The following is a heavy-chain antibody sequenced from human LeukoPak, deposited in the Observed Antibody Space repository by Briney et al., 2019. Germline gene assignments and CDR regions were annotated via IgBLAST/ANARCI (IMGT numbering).Heavy chain of an antibody. CDR3: ARHYEGLGQRDYYYYYMDV. CDR1: GYSFTSYW. J-gene: IGHJ6*03. V-gene: IGHV5-51*01. Sequence: GESLKISCKGSGYSFTSYWIGWVRQMPGKGLEWMGIIYPGDSDTRYSPSFQGQVTISADKSISTAYLQWSSLKASDTAMYYCARHYEGLGQRDYYYYYMDVWGKGTTVTVSS. CDR2: IYPGDSDT. D-gene: IGHD3/OR15-3a*01.